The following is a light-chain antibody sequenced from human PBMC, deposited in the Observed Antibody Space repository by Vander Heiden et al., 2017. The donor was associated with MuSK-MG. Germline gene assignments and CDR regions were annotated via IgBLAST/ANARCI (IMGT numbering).Light chain of an antibody. CDR2: DTK. J-gene: IGLJ3*02. V-gene: IGLV1-51*01. Sequence: QSALTQPPSVSAAPGQKVTISCYGTGSNIKNNYVSWYQQLPGTAPKLLIFDTKKRPSGIPDRFSGSKAGTSATLAITGLQTGDEAAYSCGTWDSGLSAWVFGGGTKLTVL. CDR3: GTWDSGLSAWV. CDR1: GSNIKNNY.